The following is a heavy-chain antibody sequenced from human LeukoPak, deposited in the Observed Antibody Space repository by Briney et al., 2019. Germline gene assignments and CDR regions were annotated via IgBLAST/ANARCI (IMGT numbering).Heavy chain of an antibody. V-gene: IGHV4-31*03. CDR2: IYYSGST. CDR3: ARDTPKRNWFDP. J-gene: IGHJ5*02. CDR1: GGSISSGGYY. Sequence: SETLSLTCTVSGGSISSGGYYWSWIRQHPGKGLEWIGYIYYSGSTYYNPSLKSRVTISVDTSKNQFSLKLSSVTAADTAVYYCARDTPKRNWFDPWGQGTLVTVSS.